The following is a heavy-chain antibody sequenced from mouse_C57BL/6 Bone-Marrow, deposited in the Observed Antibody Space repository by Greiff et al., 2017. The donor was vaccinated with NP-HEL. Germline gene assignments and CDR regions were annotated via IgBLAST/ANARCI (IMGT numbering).Heavy chain of an antibody. V-gene: IGHV5-4*03. CDR3: ARGGLLQFAY. CDR2: ISDGGSYT. J-gene: IGHJ3*01. CDR1: GFTFSSYA. D-gene: IGHD2-3*01. Sequence: EVMLVESGGGLVKPGGSLKLSCAASGFTFSSYAMSWVRQTPEKRLEWVATISDGGSYTYYPDNVKGRFTISRDNAKNNLYLQMSHLKSEDTAMYYCARGGLLQFAYWGQGTLVTVSA.